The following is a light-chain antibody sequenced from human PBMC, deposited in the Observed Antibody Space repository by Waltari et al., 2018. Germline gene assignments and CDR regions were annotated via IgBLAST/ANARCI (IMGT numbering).Light chain of an antibody. Sequence: DAVMTQSPLSLPVTLGQPASISCRSIQSLVFSDGNIYVNWFQQGPGQSPRRLIYKVSNRDSGVPDRFSGSGSGTDFTLKISRVEAEDVGGVYYCMQATHWPYTFGQGTKLEIK. CDR3: MQATHWPYT. CDR2: KVS. CDR1: QSLVFSDGNIY. J-gene: IGKJ2*01. V-gene: IGKV2-30*01.